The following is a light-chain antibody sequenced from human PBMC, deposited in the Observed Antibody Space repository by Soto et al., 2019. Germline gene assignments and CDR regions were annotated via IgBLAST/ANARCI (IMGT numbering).Light chain of an antibody. Sequence: DIQMTQSPSTLSASVGDRVTITCRASRSINNWLAWYQQKPGKAPNLLIYKASTLESGVPSRFIGSGSETEFTLTISSLQPDDFATYYCQQYNSYSRTFGQGTKVEIK. CDR1: RSINNW. CDR2: KAS. V-gene: IGKV1-5*03. J-gene: IGKJ1*01. CDR3: QQYNSYSRT.